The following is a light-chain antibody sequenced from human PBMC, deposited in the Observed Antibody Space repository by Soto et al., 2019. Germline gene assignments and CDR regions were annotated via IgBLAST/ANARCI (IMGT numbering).Light chain of an antibody. V-gene: IGKV3-20*01. CDR2: GAS. J-gene: IGKJ1*01. CDR3: QQYGLSPRT. CDR1: QSVSNKY. Sequence: EIVLTQSPGTFSLSPGERATLSRRASQSVSNKYVAWYQQKPGQAPRVLIYGASSRATGIPDRFSGSGSGTDFTLTISRLEPEDFAVYYCQQYGLSPRTFGQGTKVDIK.